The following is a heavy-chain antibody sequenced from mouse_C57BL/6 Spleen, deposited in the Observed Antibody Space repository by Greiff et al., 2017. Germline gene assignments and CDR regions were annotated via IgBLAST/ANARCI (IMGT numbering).Heavy chain of an antibody. CDR3: ARSSILYWYFDV. CDR2: INYDGSST. Sequence: EVHLVESEGGLVQPGSSMKLSCTASGFTFSDYYMAWVRQVPEKGLEWVANINYDGSSTYYLDSLKSRFIISRDNAKNILYLQMSSLKSEDTATYYCARSSILYWYFDVWGTGTTVTVSS. D-gene: IGHD2-10*02. J-gene: IGHJ1*03. V-gene: IGHV5-16*01. CDR1: GFTFSDYY.